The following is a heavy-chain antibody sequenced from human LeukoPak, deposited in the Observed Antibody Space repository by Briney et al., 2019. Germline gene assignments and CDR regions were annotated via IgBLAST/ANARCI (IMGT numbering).Heavy chain of an antibody. D-gene: IGHD4-17*01. CDR3: AKDGDLYGHADY. Sequence: GVSLRLSCAASGFTFSSYAMHWVRQAPGKGLEWVASISYDGSNKYYADSLKGRFTISRDNSKKTLYLQMNSLRAEDSAVYYCAKDGDLYGHADYWGQGILVTVSS. CDR1: GFTFSSYA. V-gene: IGHV3-30-3*01. J-gene: IGHJ4*02. CDR2: ISYDGSNK.